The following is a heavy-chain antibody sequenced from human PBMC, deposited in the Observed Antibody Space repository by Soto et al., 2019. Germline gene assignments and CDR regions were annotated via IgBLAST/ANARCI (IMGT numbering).Heavy chain of an antibody. CDR1: GFTFSDYG. J-gene: IGHJ6*02. Sequence: QVQLVESGGGVVQPGRSLRLSCAASGFTFSDYGMHWVRQAPGKGLEWVAVIWYDGSNKYYADSVKGRFTFSRDNSKTTLYLQTNSLRAEDTAVYYCAREVSDYYGMDVWGQGTTVTVSS. CDR3: AREVSDYYGMDV. CDR2: IWYDGSNK. V-gene: IGHV3-33*01.